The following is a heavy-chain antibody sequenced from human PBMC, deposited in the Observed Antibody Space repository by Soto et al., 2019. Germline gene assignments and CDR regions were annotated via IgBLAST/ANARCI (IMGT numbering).Heavy chain of an antibody. CDR3: VCGGNFFIY. D-gene: IGHD3-16*01. CDR1: GFTFSTYW. Sequence: EVQLVESGGGLVQPGGSLRLSCAASGFTFSTYWMTWVRQPPGKGQEWVANMDQDGSERYYVDSVRGRFTVSRDNAKNSLYLQMNSLRAEDTAVYYCVCGGNFFIYWGQGTLVTVSP. V-gene: IGHV3-7*01. J-gene: IGHJ4*02. CDR2: MDQDGSER.